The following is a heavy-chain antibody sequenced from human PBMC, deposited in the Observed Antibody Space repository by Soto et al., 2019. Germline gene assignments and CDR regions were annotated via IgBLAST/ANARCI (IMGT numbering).Heavy chain of an antibody. D-gene: IGHD3-22*01. CDR3: ARWYYYDSSGSYYFDY. V-gene: IGHV2-5*02. J-gene: IGHJ4*02. CDR2: IYWDDDK. Sequence: SGPTLVNPTQTLTLTCTFSGFSLSTSGVGVGWIRQPPGKALEWLALIYWDDDKRYSPSLKSRLTITKDTSKNQVVLTMTNMDPVDTATYYCARWYYYDSSGSYYFDYWGQGTLVTVSS. CDR1: GFSLSTSGVG.